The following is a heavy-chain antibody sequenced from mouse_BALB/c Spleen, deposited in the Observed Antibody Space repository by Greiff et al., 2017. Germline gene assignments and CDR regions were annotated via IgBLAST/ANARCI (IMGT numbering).Heavy chain of an antibody. CDR3: ARELIYYYGKGAMDY. V-gene: IGHV3-6*02. CDR2: ISYDGSN. Sequence: VQLKESGPGLVKPSQSLSLTCSVTGYSITSGYYWNWIRQFPGNKLEWMGYISYDGSNNYNPSLKNRISITRDTSKNQFFLKLNSVTTEDTATYYCARELIYYYGKGAMDYWGQGTSVTVSS. J-gene: IGHJ4*01. D-gene: IGHD1-1*01. CDR1: GYSITSGYY.